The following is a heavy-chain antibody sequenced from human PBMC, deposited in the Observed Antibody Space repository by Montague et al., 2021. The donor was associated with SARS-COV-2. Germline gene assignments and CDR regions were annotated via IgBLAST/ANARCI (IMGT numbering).Heavy chain of an antibody. Sequence: SETLSLTCTVSGGSISSSIYYWGWLRQPPGKGLDWIGSIYYSGSTYYTPSLKSRVTISADTSRNQFSLKLSSVTAADKAVYYCARISGKLVLIWAQGTLVTVSS. CDR1: GGSISSSIYY. V-gene: IGHV4-39*07. CDR2: IYYSGST. CDR3: ARISGKLVLI. J-gene: IGHJ4*02. D-gene: IGHD6-6*01.